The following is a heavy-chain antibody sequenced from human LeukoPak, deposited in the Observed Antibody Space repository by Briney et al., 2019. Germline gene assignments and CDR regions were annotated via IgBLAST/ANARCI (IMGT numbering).Heavy chain of an antibody. CDR2: INHSGRT. CDR1: GGSFSGYY. CDR3: ARRQRPNYGMDV. J-gene: IGHJ6*02. D-gene: IGHD1-1*01. Sequence: SETLSLTCAVYGGSFSGYYWSWIRQPPGKGLEWIGEINHSGRTNYNPSLKSRVTISVDTSKNQFSLKLSSVTAADTAVYYCARRQRPNYGMDVWGQGTTVTVSS. V-gene: IGHV4-34*01.